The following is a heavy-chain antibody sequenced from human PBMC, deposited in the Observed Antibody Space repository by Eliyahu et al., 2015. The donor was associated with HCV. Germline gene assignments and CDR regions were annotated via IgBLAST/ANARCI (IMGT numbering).Heavy chain of an antibody. D-gene: IGHD7-27*01. Sequence: QVQLQESGPGLVKPSETLSLTCTVSXGSIXGFXWXWIRQPPGKELEWIGYIYYSGSRNGGSTNYSPSLKSRVTISVDTSKNQFSLKLTSVTAADTAVYYCASELGARGVVYWGQGTLVTVSS. CDR3: ASELGARGVVY. V-gene: IGHV4-59*01. J-gene: IGHJ4*02. CDR1: XGSIXGFX. CDR2: IYYSGSRNGGST.